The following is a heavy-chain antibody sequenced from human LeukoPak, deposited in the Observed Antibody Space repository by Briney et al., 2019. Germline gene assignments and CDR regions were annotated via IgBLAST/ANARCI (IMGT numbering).Heavy chain of an antibody. CDR1: GFTFSIYS. J-gene: IGHJ4*02. Sequence: QSGRSLRLSCASSGFTFSIYSMNWVSQAPGKGLVDITYISLCSGTIYYADSVKGRFTISRDNGKNSLYLQINSLRDEDTAVYYCARDRGYCSGGSCYTYYFDYWGQGTLVTVSS. V-gene: IGHV3-48*02. D-gene: IGHD2-15*01. CDR2: ISLCSGTI. CDR3: ARDRGYCSGGSCYTYYFDY.